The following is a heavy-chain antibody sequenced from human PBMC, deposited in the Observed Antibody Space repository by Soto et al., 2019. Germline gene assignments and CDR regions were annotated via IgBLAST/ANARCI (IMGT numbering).Heavy chain of an antibody. D-gene: IGHD1-20*01. Sequence: SEPLSLTCTVSDGSMSRYYWSWIRQSPGKGPEWIGSVFYTGFTSYNPSLESRVSVSVDTSKSQFSLKLSAVTAADTAVYYCATSQKGYNWNYFDHWGQGALVTGSS. J-gene: IGHJ4*02. V-gene: IGHV4-59*04. CDR2: VFYTGFT. CDR1: DGSMSRYY. CDR3: ATSQKGYNWNYFDH.